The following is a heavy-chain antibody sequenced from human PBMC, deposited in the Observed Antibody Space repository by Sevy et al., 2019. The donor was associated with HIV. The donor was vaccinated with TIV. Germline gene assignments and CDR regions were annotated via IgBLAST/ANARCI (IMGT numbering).Heavy chain of an antibody. J-gene: IGHJ3*02. D-gene: IGHD2-15*01. CDR2: IKSKTDGGTT. CDR3: ATDLSWGVDVVVAAFDAFDI. CDR1: GFTFSNAW. V-gene: IGHV3-15*01. Sequence: GGSLRLSCAASGFTFSNAWMSWVRQAPGKGLERVGRIKSKTDGGTTDYAEPEEGRFTISRDDSKNTLYLQMNSQKTEDTAVYYCATDLSWGVDVVVAAFDAFDIWCQGTMVTVSS.